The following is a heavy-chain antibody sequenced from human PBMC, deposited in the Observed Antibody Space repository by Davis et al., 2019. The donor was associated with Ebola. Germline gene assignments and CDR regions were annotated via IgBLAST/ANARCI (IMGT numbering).Heavy chain of an antibody. J-gene: IGHJ4*02. D-gene: IGHD3-10*01. Sequence: GGSLTPSCAVSGLAFSNSPMSWVRQTPGKGLEWVSAISGSGGTTYYADSVKGRFTISRDNAKNTVHLQMSSLTADDTAIYYCATAAVWFGDPPDHWGQGILVTVSS. CDR2: ISGSGGTT. CDR1: GLAFSNSP. V-gene: IGHV3-23*01. CDR3: ATAAVWFGDPPDH.